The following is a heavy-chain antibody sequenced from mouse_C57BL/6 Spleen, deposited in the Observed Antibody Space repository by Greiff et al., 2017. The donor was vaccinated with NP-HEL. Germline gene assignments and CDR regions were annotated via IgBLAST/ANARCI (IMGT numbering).Heavy chain of an antibody. J-gene: IGHJ2*01. CDR2: ISSGSSTI. V-gene: IGHV5-17*01. D-gene: IGHD2-4*01. Sequence: EVKLMESGGGLVKPGGSLKLSCAASGFTFSDYGMHWVRQAPEKGLEWVAYISSGSSTIYYADTVKGRFTISRDNAKNTLFLQMTSLRSEDTAMDYCARWGGDYDSPGFDYWGQGTTLTVSS. CDR1: GFTFSDYG. CDR3: ARWGGDYDSPGFDY.